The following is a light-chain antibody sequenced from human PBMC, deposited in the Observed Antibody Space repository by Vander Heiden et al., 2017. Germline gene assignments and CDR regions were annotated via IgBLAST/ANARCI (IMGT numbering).Light chain of an antibody. Sequence: IQMTQSPSSLSASVGDRVTITCQATQDISKYISWYQQRPGKAPRLLIDDASNLQEGVPSRFSGSGSGTDFIFTINNLQPEDIGTYYCHQVYDLPFTFGHGTTVEIK. CDR3: HQVYDLPFT. V-gene: IGKV1-33*01. CDR2: DAS. J-gene: IGKJ3*01. CDR1: QDISKY.